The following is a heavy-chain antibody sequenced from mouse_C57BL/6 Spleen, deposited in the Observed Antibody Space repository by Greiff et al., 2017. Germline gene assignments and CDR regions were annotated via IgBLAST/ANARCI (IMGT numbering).Heavy chain of an antibody. CDR2: IDPENGAT. D-gene: IGHD2-5*01. Sequence: VQLQQSGAELVRPGASVKLSCTASGFNIKDDYMHWVKQRPEQGLEWIGWIDPENGATEYASKFQGKATITADTSSNTAYLQLSSLTSEDTAVYYCTTAYYSNYYAMDYWGQGTSVTVSS. CDR3: TTAYYSNYYAMDY. J-gene: IGHJ4*01. CDR1: GFNIKDDY. V-gene: IGHV14-4*01.